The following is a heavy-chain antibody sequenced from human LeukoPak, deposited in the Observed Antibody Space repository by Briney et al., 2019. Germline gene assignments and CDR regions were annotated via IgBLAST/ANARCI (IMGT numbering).Heavy chain of an antibody. CDR3: ARMPTPVWWLRPVGASDI. Sequence: GGSLRLSCAASGFTFSSYAMSWVRQAPGKGLEWVSAISGSGGSTYYADSVKGRFTISRDNSKNTLYLQMISLRAEDTAVYYCARMPTPVWWLRPVGASDIWGQGTMVTVSS. V-gene: IGHV3-23*01. CDR1: GFTFSSYA. CDR2: ISGSGGST. D-gene: IGHD5-12*01. J-gene: IGHJ3*02.